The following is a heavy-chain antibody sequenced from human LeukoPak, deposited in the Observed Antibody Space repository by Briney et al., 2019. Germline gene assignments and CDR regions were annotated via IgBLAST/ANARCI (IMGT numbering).Heavy chain of an antibody. CDR2: ISWNSGSI. CDR1: GFTFDDYA. Sequence: GRSLRLSCAASGFTFDDYAMHWVRQAPGKGLEWVSGISWNSGSIGYADSVKGRFTISRDSAKNSLYLQMNSLRAEDTALYYCAKGYSSSSLSLFDYWGQGTLVTVSS. J-gene: IGHJ4*02. D-gene: IGHD6-6*01. V-gene: IGHV3-9*01. CDR3: AKGYSSSSLSLFDY.